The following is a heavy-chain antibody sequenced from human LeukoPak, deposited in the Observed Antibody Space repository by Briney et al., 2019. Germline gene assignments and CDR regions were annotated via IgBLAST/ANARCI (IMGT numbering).Heavy chain of an antibody. V-gene: IGHV1-2*06. CDR1: GYTFTGNY. D-gene: IGHD6-19*01. CDR3: AREGIAVADPAFDI. Sequence: ASVKVSCKXSGYTFTGNYMHWVRQAPGQGLEWMGRINPNSGGTNYAQKFQGRVTMTRDTSISTAYMELSRLRSDDTAVYYCAREGIAVADPAFDIWGQGTMVTVSS. CDR2: INPNSGGT. J-gene: IGHJ3*02.